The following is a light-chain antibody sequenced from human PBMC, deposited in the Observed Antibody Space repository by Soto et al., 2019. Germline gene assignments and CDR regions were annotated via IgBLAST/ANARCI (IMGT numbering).Light chain of an antibody. CDR2: GAS. CDR3: QQYNNWPQT. CDR1: QSVSSN. J-gene: IGKJ1*01. Sequence: EIVMTQSPATLSVSPGERATLSCRASQSVSSNLAWYQQKPGQAPRLLIYGASTRATGIPARFSGSGSGTEFTLTISRLQSEDFALYYCQQYNNWPQTFGQGNKVEIK. V-gene: IGKV3-15*01.